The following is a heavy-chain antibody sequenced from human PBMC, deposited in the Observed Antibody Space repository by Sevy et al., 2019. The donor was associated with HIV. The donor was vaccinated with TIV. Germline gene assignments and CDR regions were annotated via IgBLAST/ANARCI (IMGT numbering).Heavy chain of an antibody. CDR2: IYYSGST. CDR3: ARLSGETAMAVDY. J-gene: IGHJ4*02. D-gene: IGHD5-18*01. CDR1: GGSISSYY. V-gene: IGHV4-59*12. Sequence: SETLSLTCTVSGGSISSYYWSWIRQPPVKGLEWIGYIYYSGSTNDNPSLKSRVTMSVDTSKNQFSLKLSSVTAADTAVYYCARLSGETAMAVDYWGQGTLVTVSS.